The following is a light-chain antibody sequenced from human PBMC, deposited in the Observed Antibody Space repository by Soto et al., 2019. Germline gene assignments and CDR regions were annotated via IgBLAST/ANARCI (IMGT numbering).Light chain of an antibody. J-gene: IGLJ1*01. CDR1: STDVDGYNS. CDR3: GSYTSTDTPFV. Sequence: QSALAQPSSVSWSPGQSLTISCTGTSTDVDGYNSVSWYRHHAGEGPKLIIYEVSSRPSGVSDRFSGSKSGNKASLIISNLEAEDESDYYCGSYTSTDTPFVFGTGTKVTV. V-gene: IGLV2-14*01. CDR2: EVS.